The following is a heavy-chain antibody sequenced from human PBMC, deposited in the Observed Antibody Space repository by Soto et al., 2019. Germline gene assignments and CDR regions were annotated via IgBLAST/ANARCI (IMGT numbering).Heavy chain of an antibody. Sequence: QVQLQESGPGLVKPSETLSLTCTVSGGSMNINYWAWIRQPPGKALEWIGQIHFSGSTNYNPSLMSRVAISIDTSTNRFSLTRTSVTASDTAVYYCARVGRAWYGVFDWGQGTLVTVSS. CDR2: IHFSGST. D-gene: IGHD6-19*01. CDR3: ARVGRAWYGVFD. J-gene: IGHJ4*02. CDR1: GGSMNINY. V-gene: IGHV4-59*01.